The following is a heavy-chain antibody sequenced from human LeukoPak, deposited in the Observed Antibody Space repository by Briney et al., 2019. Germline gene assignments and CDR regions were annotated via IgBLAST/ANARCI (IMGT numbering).Heavy chain of an antibody. CDR3: AKAEGYDILTGLDY. J-gene: IGHJ4*02. CDR1: GFTFSTYW. CDR2: LSPDGSSS. D-gene: IGHD3-9*01. Sequence: PSGGSLRLSCAASGFTFSTYWMLWLRQAPGKGLVWVSRLSPDGSSSMYADSVKGRFTVARDNSKNTLYLQMNSLRTEDTAVYYCAKAEGYDILTGLDYWGEGTLVTVSS. V-gene: IGHV3-74*03.